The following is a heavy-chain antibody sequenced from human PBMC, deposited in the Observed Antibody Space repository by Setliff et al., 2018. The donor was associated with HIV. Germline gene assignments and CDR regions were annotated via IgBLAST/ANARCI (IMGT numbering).Heavy chain of an antibody. V-gene: IGHV4-38-2*02. CDR2: IYSSGST. CDR3: ARGDTRNYYGGDYFDY. CDR1: GYSISSGYY. D-gene: IGHD1-26*01. J-gene: IGHJ4*02. Sequence: PSETLSLTCTVSGYSISSGYYWGWIRQPPGKGLEWIGSIYSSGSTNYNPSVKSRVTISIDTSKNQFSLKLSSVTAADTAVYYCARGDTRNYYGGDYFDYWGQGSLVTVSS.